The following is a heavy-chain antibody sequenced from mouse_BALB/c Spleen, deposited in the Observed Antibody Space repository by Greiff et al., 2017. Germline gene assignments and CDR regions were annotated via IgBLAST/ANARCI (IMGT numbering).Heavy chain of an antibody. CDR3: ARGGKNDYDYDVFAY. V-gene: IGHV5-12-1*01. J-gene: IGHJ3*01. D-gene: IGHD2-4*01. CDR2: ISSGGGST. CDR1: GFAFSSYD. Sequence: EVKLVESGGGLVKPGGSLKLSCAASGFAFSSYDMSWVRQTPEKRLEWVAYISSGGGSTYYPDTVKGRFTISRDNTKNTLYLQMSSLKSEDTAMYYCARGGKNDYDYDVFAYWGQGTLVTVSA.